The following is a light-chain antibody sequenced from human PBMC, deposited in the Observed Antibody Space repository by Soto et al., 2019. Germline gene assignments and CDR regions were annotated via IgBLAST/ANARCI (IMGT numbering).Light chain of an antibody. V-gene: IGKV1-27*01. CDR1: QDIRNY. Sequence: DFHMTQSPSSLSASVGDKVTITCRASQDIRNYVAWFQQKPGKVPRLLIFGATTLQSGVPSRFSGSGSGTDFSLTISSLQPEDFATYYCQKYTGAPQTFSQGTKVEIK. CDR3: QKYTGAPQT. J-gene: IGKJ1*01. CDR2: GAT.